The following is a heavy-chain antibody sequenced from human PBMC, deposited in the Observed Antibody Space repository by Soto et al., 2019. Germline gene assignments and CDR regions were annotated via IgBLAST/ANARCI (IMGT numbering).Heavy chain of an antibody. V-gene: IGHV4-59*12. CDR2: IYYSGST. Sequence: SETLSLTCTVSGGSISSYYWSWIRQPPGKGLEWIGYIYYSGSTNYNPSLKSRVTISVDRSKNQFSLKLSSVTAADTAVYYCARGAHYGSGTYYGYYYGMDVWGQGTTVTVSS. J-gene: IGHJ6*02. CDR1: GGSISSYY. CDR3: ARGAHYGSGTYYGYYYGMDV. D-gene: IGHD3-10*01.